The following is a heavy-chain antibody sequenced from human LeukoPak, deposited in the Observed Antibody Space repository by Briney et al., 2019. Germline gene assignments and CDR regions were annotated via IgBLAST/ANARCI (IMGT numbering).Heavy chain of an antibody. D-gene: IGHD3-16*02. J-gene: IGHJ4*02. CDR2: IYYSGST. CDR1: GGSVSSSRYY. Sequence: SETLSLTCTVSGGSVSSSRYYWGWMRQPPGGGLEWIGSIYYSGSTYYNPSLKSRVTISVDTSKNQFSLKLSSVTAADTAVYYCARVPSLIMITFGGVIAAYFDYWGQGTLVTVSS. CDR3: ARVPSLIMITFGGVIAAYFDY. V-gene: IGHV4-39*01.